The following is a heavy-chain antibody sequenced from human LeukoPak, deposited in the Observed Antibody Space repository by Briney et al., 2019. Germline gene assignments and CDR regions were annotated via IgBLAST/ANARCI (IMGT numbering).Heavy chain of an antibody. J-gene: IGHJ4*02. D-gene: IGHD2-15*01. CDR1: GFTFSSYG. Sequence: GRSLRLSCAASGFTFSSYGMHWVRQAPGKGLEWVAVISYDGSNKYYADSVKGRFTISRDNSKNTLYLQMNSLRAEDTAVYYCAKFSFRSGGSCYSGIYWGQGTLVTVSS. CDR2: ISYDGSNK. CDR3: AKFSFRSGGSCYSGIY. V-gene: IGHV3-30*18.